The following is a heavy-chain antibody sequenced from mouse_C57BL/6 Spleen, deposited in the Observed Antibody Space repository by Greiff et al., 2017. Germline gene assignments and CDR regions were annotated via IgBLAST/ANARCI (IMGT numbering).Heavy chain of an antibody. CDR1: GFSLTSYG. V-gene: IGHV2-5*01. CDR3: AKSKGYDYYAMDY. CDR2: IWRGGST. D-gene: IGHD2-10*02. J-gene: IGHJ4*01. Sequence: VQLQQSGPGLVQPSQSLSITCTVSGFSLTSYGVHWVRQSPGKGLEWLGVIWRGGSTDYNAAFMSRLSITKDNSKSQVFFKMNSLQADDTAIYYCAKSKGYDYYAMDYWGQGTSVTVSS.